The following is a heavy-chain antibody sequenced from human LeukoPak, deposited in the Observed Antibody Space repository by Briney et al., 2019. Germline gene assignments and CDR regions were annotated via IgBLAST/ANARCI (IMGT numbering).Heavy chain of an antibody. CDR1: GFTFSSYA. Sequence: GGSLRLSCAASGFTFSSYAMHWVRQAPGKGLEWVAVISYDGSNKYYADSVKGRFTISRDNSKNTLYLQMNSLRAEDTAVYYCARGVAAAWGADYWGQGTLVTVSS. V-gene: IGHV3-30-3*01. J-gene: IGHJ4*02. CDR2: ISYDGSNK. CDR3: ARGVAAAWGADY. D-gene: IGHD6-13*01.